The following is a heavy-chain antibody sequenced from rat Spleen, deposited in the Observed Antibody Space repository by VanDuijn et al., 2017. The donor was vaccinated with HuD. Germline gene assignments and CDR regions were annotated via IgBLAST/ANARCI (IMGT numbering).Heavy chain of an antibody. D-gene: IGHD1-4*01. CDR1: GFTFSSAW. CDR2: IKAKSNNNAT. CDR3: ARHDYPGVITNWFAY. J-gene: IGHJ3*01. V-gene: IGHV6-8*01. Sequence: EVQLVETGGSLVQPGKSLKLTCATSGFTFSSAWMHWVRQSPEKQLEWVAKIKAKSNNNATYYAESVKGTFTISRDDSKTNIYLQMKSLKEEDTSIYDWARHDYPGVITNWFAYWGQVTLVTVSS.